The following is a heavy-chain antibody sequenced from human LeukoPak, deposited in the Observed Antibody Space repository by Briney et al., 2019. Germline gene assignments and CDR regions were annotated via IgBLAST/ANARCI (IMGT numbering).Heavy chain of an antibody. J-gene: IGHJ4*02. D-gene: IGHD6-13*01. V-gene: IGHV1-18*01. CDR2: ISAYNGNT. Sequence: ASVTVSFTASGYTFTSYGISWVRQAPGQGLEWMGWISAYNGNTNYAQKLQGRVTMTTDTSTSTAYMELRSLRSDDTAVYYCARGPSYLAAAGKGIFDYWGQGTLVTVSS. CDR3: ARGPSYLAAAGKGIFDY. CDR1: GYTFTSYG.